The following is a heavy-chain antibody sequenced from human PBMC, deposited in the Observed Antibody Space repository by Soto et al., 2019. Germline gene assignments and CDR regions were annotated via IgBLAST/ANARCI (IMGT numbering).Heavy chain of an antibody. CDR3: ARVVGGYYYGMDV. CDR1: GGSVSSGDYY. V-gene: IGHV4-61*08. Sequence: PSETLSLTCTVSGGSVSSGDYYWSWIRQPPGKGLEWIGEIYHSGSTNYNPSLKSRVTISVDKSKNQFSLKLSSVTAADTAVYYCARVVGGYYYGMDVWAQGTTVTVSS. J-gene: IGHJ6*02. CDR2: IYHSGST. D-gene: IGHD2-2*01.